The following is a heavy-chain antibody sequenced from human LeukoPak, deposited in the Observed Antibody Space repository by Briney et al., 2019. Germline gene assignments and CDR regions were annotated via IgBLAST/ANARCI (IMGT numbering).Heavy chain of an antibody. CDR1: GFTFSSYA. V-gene: IGHV3-23*01. D-gene: IGHD3-22*01. CDR2: ISGSVGST. J-gene: IGHJ4*02. CDR3: AKQYYDSSGFFDY. Sequence: GGSLRLSCAASGFTFSSYAMSWVRQAPGKGLGWVSAISGSVGSTYYADSVKGRFTISRDNSKNTLYLQMNSLRAEDTAVYYCAKQYYDSSGFFDYWGQGILVTVSS.